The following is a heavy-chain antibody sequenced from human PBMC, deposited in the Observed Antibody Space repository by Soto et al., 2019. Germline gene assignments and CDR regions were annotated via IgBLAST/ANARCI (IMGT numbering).Heavy chain of an antibody. CDR3: ARDRNYDILTGDTDGPHLYYYYYGMDV. D-gene: IGHD3-9*01. V-gene: IGHV4-59*01. Sequence: SETLRLTCTVSGGSISRYYWRWIRQPPGKGLEWIGYIYYSGSTNYNPSLKSRVTISVDTSKNQFSLKLSSVTAADTAVYYCARDRNYDILTGDTDGPHLYYYYYGMDVWGQGTTVTVS. CDR2: IYYSGST. CDR1: GGSISRYY. J-gene: IGHJ6*02.